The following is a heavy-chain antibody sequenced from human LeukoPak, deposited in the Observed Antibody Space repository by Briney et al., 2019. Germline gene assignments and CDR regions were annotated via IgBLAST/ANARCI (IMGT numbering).Heavy chain of an antibody. J-gene: IGHJ4*02. D-gene: IGHD2-8*01. V-gene: IGHV3-53*01. Sequence: GGSLRLSCAASGFTVSSNYMSWVRQAPGKGLEWVSVIYSGGSTYYADSVKGRFTISRDNSKNTLYLQMNSLRAEDTAVYYCARGDIVLMVYDYWGQGTLVTVSS. CDR2: IYSGGST. CDR1: GFTVSSNY. CDR3: ARGDIVLMVYDY.